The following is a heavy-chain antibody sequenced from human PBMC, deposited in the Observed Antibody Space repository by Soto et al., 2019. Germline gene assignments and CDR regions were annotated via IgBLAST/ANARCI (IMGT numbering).Heavy chain of an antibody. Sequence: SETLSLTCTVSGGSISSYYWSWIRQPPGKGLEWIGYIYYSGSTNYNPSLKSRVTISVDTSKNQFSLKLSSVTAADTAVYYCARTVVVVAAIHYYYYMDVWGKGTTVTVSS. CDR3: ARTVVVVAAIHYYYYMDV. CDR1: GGSISSYY. J-gene: IGHJ6*03. D-gene: IGHD2-15*01. V-gene: IGHV4-59*01. CDR2: IYYSGST.